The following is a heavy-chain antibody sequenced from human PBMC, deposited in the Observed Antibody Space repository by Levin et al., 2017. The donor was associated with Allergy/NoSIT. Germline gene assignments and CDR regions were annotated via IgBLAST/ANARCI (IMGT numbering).Heavy chain of an antibody. V-gene: IGHV3-21*06. J-gene: IGHJ4*02. CDR2: ISGSSNYI. D-gene: IGHD2-21*01. Sequence: GGSLRLSCAASGLTFSSYSLNWVRQAPGKGLEWVSYISGSSNYIYYADSVKGRFTISRDNANNSLYLQMNSLRAADSAVYYCAVYSHFDYWGQGTLVTVSS. CDR1: GLTFSSYS. CDR3: AVYSHFDY.